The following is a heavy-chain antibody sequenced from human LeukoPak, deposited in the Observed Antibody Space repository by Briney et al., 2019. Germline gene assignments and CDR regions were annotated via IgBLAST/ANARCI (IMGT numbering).Heavy chain of an antibody. Sequence: GASVKVSCKVSGYTLTELSMHWVRQAPGKGLEWMGGFDPEDGETIYAQKFQGRVTMTEDTSTDTAYMELSSLRSEDTAVYYCARDAPYCGGDCYSGLRMIYWGQGTLVTVSS. V-gene: IGHV1-24*01. CDR2: FDPEDGET. CDR3: ARDAPYCGGDCYSGLRMIY. D-gene: IGHD2-21*02. CDR1: GYTLTELS. J-gene: IGHJ4*02.